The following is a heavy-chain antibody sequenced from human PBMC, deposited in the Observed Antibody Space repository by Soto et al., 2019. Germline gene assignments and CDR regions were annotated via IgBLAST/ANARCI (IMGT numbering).Heavy chain of an antibody. CDR2: INHSGST. Sequence: SETLSLTCAVYGGSFSGYYWSWIRQPPGKGLEWIGEINHSGSTNYNPSLKSRVTISVDTSKNQFSLKLSSVTAADTAVYYCARGLGPRYCSGGSCYNTNWFDPWGQGTLVTVSS. J-gene: IGHJ5*02. CDR3: ARGLGPRYCSGGSCYNTNWFDP. CDR1: GGSFSGYY. V-gene: IGHV4-34*01. D-gene: IGHD2-15*01.